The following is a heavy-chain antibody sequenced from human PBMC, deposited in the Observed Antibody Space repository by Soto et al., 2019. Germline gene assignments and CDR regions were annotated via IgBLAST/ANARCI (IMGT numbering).Heavy chain of an antibody. CDR2: FDPEDGET. CDR1: GYTLTELS. D-gene: IGHD6-6*01. Sequence: ASVKVSCKVSGYTLTELSMHWVRQAHGKGLEWMGGFDPEDGETIYAQKFQGRVTMTEDTSTDTAYMELSSLRSEDTAVYYCATDGRYQLVYYYYYGMDVWGQGTTVTVSS. CDR3: ATDGRYQLVYYYYYGMDV. V-gene: IGHV1-24*01. J-gene: IGHJ6*02.